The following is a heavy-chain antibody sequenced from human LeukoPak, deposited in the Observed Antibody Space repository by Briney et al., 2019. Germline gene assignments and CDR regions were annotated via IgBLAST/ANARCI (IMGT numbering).Heavy chain of an antibody. Sequence: SQTLSLTCAVSGGSISSGGYSWSWIRQPPGKGLEWIGYIYHSGSTYYNPSLKSRVTISVDRSKNQFSLKLSSVTAADTAVYYYARGGGYYDSSGFIDYWGQGTLVTVSS. CDR1: GGSISSGGYS. CDR3: ARGGGYYDSSGFIDY. CDR2: IYHSGST. D-gene: IGHD3-22*01. V-gene: IGHV4-30-2*01. J-gene: IGHJ4*02.